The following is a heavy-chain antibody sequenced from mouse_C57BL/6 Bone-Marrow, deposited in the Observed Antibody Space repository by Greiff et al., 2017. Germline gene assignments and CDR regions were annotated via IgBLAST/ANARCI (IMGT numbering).Heavy chain of an antibody. D-gene: IGHD2-13*01. Sequence: QVQLQQSGAELVKPGASVKMSCKASGYTFTSYCITWVKQSPGKGLEWIGDINPGSGGTNYNEKFKSKATLTVDTSSSTAYMQLSSLTSEDTAVYYCARARDYDCDRDYGGQGTAITVTA. V-gene: IGHV1-55*01. CDR3: ARARDYDCDRDY. CDR1: GYTFTSYC. CDR2: INPGSGGT. J-gene: IGHJ2*01.